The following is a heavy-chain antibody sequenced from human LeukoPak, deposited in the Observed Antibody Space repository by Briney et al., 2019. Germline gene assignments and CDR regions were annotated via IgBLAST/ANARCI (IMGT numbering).Heavy chain of an antibody. D-gene: IGHD2-15*01. J-gene: IGHJ6*04. V-gene: IGHV4-39*01. CDR3: ASGYCSGGSCYYQAV. CDR2: IYYSGST. Sequence: KTSETLSLTCTVSGGSISSSSYYWGWIRQPPGKGLEWIGSIYYSGSTYYNPSLKSRVTISVDTSKNQFSLKLSSVTAADTAVYYCASGYCSGGSCYYQAVWGKGTTVTISS. CDR1: GGSISSSSYY.